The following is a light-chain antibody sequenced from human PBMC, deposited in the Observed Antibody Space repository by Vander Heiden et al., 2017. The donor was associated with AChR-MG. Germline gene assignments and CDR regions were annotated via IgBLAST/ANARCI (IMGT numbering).Light chain of an antibody. J-gene: IGKJ1*01. CDR2: GAS. CDR1: QSVSSSY. CDR3: QQYGSSSWT. Sequence: EIVLTQSPGTLSLSPGERATLSCRASQSVSSSYLAWYQQKPGQAPRLLIYGASSRATGIPGRFSGSGSGTDFTLTISRLEPEDFAVYYWQQYGSSSWTFGQGTKVEIK. V-gene: IGKV3-20*01.